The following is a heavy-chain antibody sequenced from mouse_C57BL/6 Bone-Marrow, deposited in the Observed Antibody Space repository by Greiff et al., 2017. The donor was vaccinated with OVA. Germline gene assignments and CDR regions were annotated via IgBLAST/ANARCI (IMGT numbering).Heavy chain of an antibody. V-gene: IGHV14-3*01. CDR1: GFNIKNTY. Sequence: EVKLQQSVAELVRPGASVKLSCTASGFNIKNTYMHWVKQRPEQGLEWIGRIDPANGNTKYAPKFQGKATITADTSSNTAYLQLSSLTSEDTAIYYCALFYYDYDEAVDYWGQGTTLTVSS. J-gene: IGHJ2*01. CDR3: ALFYYDYDEAVDY. CDR2: IDPANGNT. D-gene: IGHD2-4*01.